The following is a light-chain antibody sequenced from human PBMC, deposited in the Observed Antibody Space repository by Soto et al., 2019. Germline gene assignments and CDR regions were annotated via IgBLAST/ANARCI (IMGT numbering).Light chain of an antibody. CDR3: QQYNDWPLT. Sequence: EIVMTQSPATLSVSPGERATLSCGASRSVNNHLAWYQQKPGQAPRVLIYETSTRATGIPARFSGSGSGTEFTLTISSLQSEDFAVYYCQQYNDWPLTFGQGTRLEIK. CDR1: RSVNNH. J-gene: IGKJ5*01. V-gene: IGKV3-15*01. CDR2: ETS.